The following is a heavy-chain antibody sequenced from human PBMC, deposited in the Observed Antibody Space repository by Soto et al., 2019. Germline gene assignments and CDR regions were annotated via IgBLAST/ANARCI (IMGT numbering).Heavy chain of an antibody. CDR3: ARAGYSSGCYPY. V-gene: IGHV1-69*04. D-gene: IGHD6-19*01. Sequence: SVKVSCKASGYTFTNYAMHWVRQAPGQRLEWMGRIIPILGIANYAQKFQGRVTITADKSTSTAYMELSSLRSEDTAVYYCARAGYSSGCYPYWGQGTLVTVSS. CDR1: GYTFTNYA. J-gene: IGHJ4*02. CDR2: IIPILGIA.